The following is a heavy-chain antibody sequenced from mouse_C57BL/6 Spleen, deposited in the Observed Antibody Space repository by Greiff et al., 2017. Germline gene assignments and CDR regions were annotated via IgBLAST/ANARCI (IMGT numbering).Heavy chain of an antibody. CDR2: INPNNGGT. CDR1: GYTFTDYN. Sequence: VQLKESGPELVKPGASVKMSCKASGYTFTDYNMHWVKQSHGKSLEWIGYINPNNGGTSYNQKFKGKATLTVNKSSSTAYMELRSLTSEDSAVYYCARRFYYCSSYDYFDYWGQGTTLTVSS. V-gene: IGHV1-22*01. D-gene: IGHD1-1*01. J-gene: IGHJ2*01. CDR3: ARRFYYCSSYDYFDY.